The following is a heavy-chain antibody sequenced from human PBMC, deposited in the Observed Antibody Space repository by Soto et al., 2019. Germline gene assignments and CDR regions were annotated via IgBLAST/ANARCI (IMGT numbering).Heavy chain of an antibody. CDR3: AREDTAMVTG. D-gene: IGHD5-18*01. CDR2: IKQDGSEK. V-gene: IGHV3-7*01. J-gene: IGHJ4*02. CDR1: GFTFSSYW. Sequence: EVQLVESGGGLVQPGGSLRLSCAASGFTFSSYWISWVRQAPGKGLEWVANIKQDGSEKYYVDSVKGRFTISRDNAKNSLYLQMNSLRAEDTAVYYCAREDTAMVTGWGQGTLVTVSS.